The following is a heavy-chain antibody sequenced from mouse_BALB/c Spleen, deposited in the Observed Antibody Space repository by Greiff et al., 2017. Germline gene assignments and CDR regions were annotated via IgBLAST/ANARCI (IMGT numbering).Heavy chain of an antibody. V-gene: IGHV1S34*01. CDR1: GYSFTGYY. Sequence: LVKPGASVKISCKASGYSFTGYYMHWVKQSHGKSLEWIGYISCYNGATSYNQKFKGKATFTVDTSSSTAYMQFNSLTSEDTAVYYCAREGGSYDGYYNYWGQGTTLTVSS. CDR2: ISCYNGAT. CDR3: AREGGSYDGYYNY. J-gene: IGHJ2*01. D-gene: IGHD2-3*01.